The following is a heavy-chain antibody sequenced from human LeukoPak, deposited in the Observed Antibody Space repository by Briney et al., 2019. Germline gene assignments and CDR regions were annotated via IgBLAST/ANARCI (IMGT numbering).Heavy chain of an antibody. Sequence: GGSLRLSCVDSGFSDRDYYLSWVRQAPGKGLEWVSVIYTGGSTYYADSVKGRFTISRDISKNTVYLQMNILRVEDTAVYYCARGLGTNYGGYCTGGSCPYYWGQGTLVTVSS. D-gene: IGHD2-15*01. CDR1: GFSDRDYY. CDR2: IYTGGST. V-gene: IGHV3-66*01. J-gene: IGHJ4*02. CDR3: ARGLGTNYGGYCTGGSCPYY.